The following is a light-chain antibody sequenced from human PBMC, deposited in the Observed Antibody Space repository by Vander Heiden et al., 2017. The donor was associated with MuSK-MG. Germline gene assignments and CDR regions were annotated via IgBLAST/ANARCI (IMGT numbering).Light chain of an antibody. V-gene: IGKV4-1*01. CDR3: QQYHNTPRT. Sequence: DIVMTQSPGSLAVSLGERATINCKSSQIVFSSSTNRNYLAWYQQKPVQPPKLPVSWASTRESRVPDRFSGCASRTDFTLTISSLQPEHVAVYYCQQYHNTPRTFGQGTKLEL. CDR1: QIVFSSSTNRNY. CDR2: WAS. J-gene: IGKJ2*01.